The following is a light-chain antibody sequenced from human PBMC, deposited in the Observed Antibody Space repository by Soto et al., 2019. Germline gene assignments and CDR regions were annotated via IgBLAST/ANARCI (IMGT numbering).Light chain of an antibody. V-gene: IGKV3-20*01. J-gene: IGKJ5*01. CDR2: GAS. CDR3: QHYGRSPIT. Sequence: EMVMTQSPATLSLSPGERATLSCRASQSVSSSYLAWYQQKPGQAPRLLISGASSRATGIPDRFSGSGSATDFTLTISRLEPEDFALYYCQHYGRSPITFGQGTRLEIK. CDR1: QSVSSSY.